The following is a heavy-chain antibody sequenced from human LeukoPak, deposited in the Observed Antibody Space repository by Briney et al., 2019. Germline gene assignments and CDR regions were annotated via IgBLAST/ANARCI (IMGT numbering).Heavy chain of an antibody. V-gene: IGHV3-7*01. CDR2: IKQDGSEA. D-gene: IGHD2-8*01. CDR1: GFTFTTYW. J-gene: IGHJ4*02. Sequence: GGSLRLSCATSGFTFTTYWMAWVRQAPGKGLEWVANIKQDGSEAVYADSVRGRFTISRDNAKNSLYLQMNSLRVEDTAVYYCSNGIYDRSYWGQGTLVTVSS. CDR3: SNGIYDRSY.